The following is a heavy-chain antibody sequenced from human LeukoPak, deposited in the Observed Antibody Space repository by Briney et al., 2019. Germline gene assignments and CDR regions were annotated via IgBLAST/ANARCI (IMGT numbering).Heavy chain of an antibody. V-gene: IGHV3-23*01. CDR2: ISGNGGST. CDR3: AKCLGDGGNYYFDY. CDR1: GFIFSTYA. D-gene: IGHD4-23*01. J-gene: IGHJ4*02. Sequence: PGGSLRLSCAASGFIFSTYAMSWVRQVPGKGLEWVSVISGNGGSTYYADSVKGRFTISSDNSKNTLYLQMDSLRAEDTAVYYCAKCLGDGGNYYFDYWGQGTLVTVSS.